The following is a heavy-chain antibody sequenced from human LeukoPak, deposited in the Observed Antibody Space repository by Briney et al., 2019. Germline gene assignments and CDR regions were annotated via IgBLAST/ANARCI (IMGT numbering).Heavy chain of an antibody. CDR2: LYYSGST. J-gene: IGHJ6*02. D-gene: IGHD3-10*01. V-gene: IGHV4-31*03. CDR1: GGSISSGGYY. Sequence: SETLSLTCTVSGGSISSGGYYWSWIRPHPGKGLEWIGYLYYSGSTYYNPSLKSRVTISVDTSKNQFSLKLSSVTAADTAVYYCAVTNYYGSGSPYYGMDVWGQGTTVTVSS. CDR3: AVTNYYGSGSPYYGMDV.